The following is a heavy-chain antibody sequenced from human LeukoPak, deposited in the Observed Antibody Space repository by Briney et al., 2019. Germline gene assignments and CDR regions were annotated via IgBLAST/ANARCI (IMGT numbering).Heavy chain of an antibody. Sequence: SETLSLTCAVSGYSISSGYYLGWIRQPPGKGLEWVGRIYQRGSTNYNTYLNRRLTISVDTSKNQFSLQLSSVTAADTAVYSGARHAIRRTLGSDYWGQGTLVTVSS. CDR2: IYQRGST. D-gene: IGHD1-26*01. CDR1: GYSISSGYY. CDR3: ARHAIRRTLGSDY. J-gene: IGHJ4*02. V-gene: IGHV4-38-2*01.